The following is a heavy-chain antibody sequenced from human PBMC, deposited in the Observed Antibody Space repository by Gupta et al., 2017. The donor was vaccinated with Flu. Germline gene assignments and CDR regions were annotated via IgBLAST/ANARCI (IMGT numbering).Heavy chain of an antibody. D-gene: IGHD3-22*01. CDR3: ARGLPTMIVWELDY. CDR2: MNPNSGNT. CDR1: GYTFTSYD. Sequence: QVQLVQSGAVVKKPGASVKVSCKASGYTFTSYDINWVRQATGQGLEWMGWMNPNSGNTGYAQKFQGRVTITRNTSISTAYMELSSLRSEDTAVYYCARGLPTMIVWELDYWGQGTLVTVSS. V-gene: IGHV1-8*01. J-gene: IGHJ4*02.